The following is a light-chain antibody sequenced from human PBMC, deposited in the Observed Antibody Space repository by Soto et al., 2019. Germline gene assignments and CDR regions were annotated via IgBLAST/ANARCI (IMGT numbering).Light chain of an antibody. CDR3: QQRSNWRRT. J-gene: IGKJ1*01. V-gene: IGKV3-11*01. CDR1: QSVSSY. CDR2: DAS. Sequence: EIVLTQSPATLSLSPGERATLSCRASQSVSSYLAWYQQKPGQAPRLLIYDASNRATGIPARLSGSGSGTDFTLTISSLEPEDFAVYYCQQRSNWRRTFGQGTKVDI.